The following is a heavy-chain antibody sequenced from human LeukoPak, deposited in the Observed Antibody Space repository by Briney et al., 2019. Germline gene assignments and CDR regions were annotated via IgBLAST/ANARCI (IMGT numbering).Heavy chain of an antibody. CDR2: IYYSGST. J-gene: IGHJ4*02. Sequence: GSLRLSCAASGFTFSSYWMSWIRQPPGKGLEWIGYIYYSGSTNYNPSLKSRVTISVDTSKNQFSLKLSSVTAADTAVYYCASFTYYDFWTFPYWGQGTLVTVSS. CDR3: ASFTYYDFWTFPY. V-gene: IGHV4-59*01. D-gene: IGHD3-3*01. CDR1: GFTFSSYW.